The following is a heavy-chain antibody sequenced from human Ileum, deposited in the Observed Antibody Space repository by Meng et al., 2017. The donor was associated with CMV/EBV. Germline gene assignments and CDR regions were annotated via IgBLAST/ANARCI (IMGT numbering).Heavy chain of an antibody. J-gene: IGHJ4*02. D-gene: IGHD3-10*01. CDR1: GITFRAYE. V-gene: IGHV3-21*06. Sequence: GITFRAYEMNLVRQAPGKGLGWVSSNHKSSYHIYYAGSLKGRFTISRDNGLNTLYLHLNGLRAEETAGYYCARKSPSPIGARHFDHWGRGVLVTVSS. CDR3: ARKSPSPIGARHFDH. CDR2: NHKSSYHI.